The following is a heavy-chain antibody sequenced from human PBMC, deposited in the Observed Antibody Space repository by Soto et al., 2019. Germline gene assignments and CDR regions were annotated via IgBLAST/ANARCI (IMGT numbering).Heavy chain of an antibody. CDR3: ATGYSSGWYVSYPDY. V-gene: IGHV3-33*01. CDR2: IWYDGSNK. Sequence: TGGSLRLSCAASGFTFSSYGMHWVRQAPGKGLEWVAVIWYDGSNKYYADSVKGRFTISRDNSKNTLYLQMNSLRAEDTAVYHCATGYSSGWYVSYPDYWGQATLVTVSS. D-gene: IGHD6-19*01. CDR1: GFTFSSYG. J-gene: IGHJ4*02.